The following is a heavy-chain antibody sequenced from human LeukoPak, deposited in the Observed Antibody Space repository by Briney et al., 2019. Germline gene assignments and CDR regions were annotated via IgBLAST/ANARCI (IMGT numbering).Heavy chain of an antibody. V-gene: IGHV4-39*01. Sequence: SETLSLTCTVSGGSISSSSYYWGWIRQPPGKGLEWIGSINYSGSTYYNPSLKSRVTISVDTSKNQFSLKLSSVTAADTAVYYCARHEYSSFASAIDYWGQGTLVTVSS. CDR2: INYSGST. CDR3: ARHEYSSFASAIDY. J-gene: IGHJ4*02. CDR1: GGSISSSSYY. D-gene: IGHD6-6*01.